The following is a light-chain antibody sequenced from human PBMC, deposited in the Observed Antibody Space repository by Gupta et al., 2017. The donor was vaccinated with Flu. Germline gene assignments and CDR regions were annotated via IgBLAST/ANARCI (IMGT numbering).Light chain of an antibody. J-gene: IGLJ3*02. CDR2: DDG. V-gene: IGLV3-21*02. CDR3: QVWDGGSDHSCM. Sequence: SSVLTQPPSVSVAPGQTARITCGTDNIGRKSVHWYRQKAGQAPVLVVYDDGDRPSGIPERLTGSNSGSAATLTISRVEAGDEADYYRQVWDGGSDHSCMFGGGTKLTVL. CDR1: NIGRKS.